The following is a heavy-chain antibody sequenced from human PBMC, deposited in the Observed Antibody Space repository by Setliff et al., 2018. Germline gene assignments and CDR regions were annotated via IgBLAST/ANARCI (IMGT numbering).Heavy chain of an antibody. D-gene: IGHD6-13*01. J-gene: IGHJ3*02. V-gene: IGHV5-51*01. CDR3: ATTRLASRWYVVDGFDI. CDR2: IYPDVSDP. Sequence: LGESLKISCKGSGYGLTNYWIGWVRQMPGKGLEWMGIIYPDVSDPRYSPSFQGQVTISVDKSINTAFLQWNNLKASDSAMYYCATTRLASRWYVVDGFDIWGQGTLVTVSS. CDR1: GYGLTNYW.